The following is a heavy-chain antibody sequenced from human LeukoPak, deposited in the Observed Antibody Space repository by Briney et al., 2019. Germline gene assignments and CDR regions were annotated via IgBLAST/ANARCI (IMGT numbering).Heavy chain of an antibody. V-gene: IGHV3-23*01. D-gene: IGHD3-22*01. Sequence: GGSLRLSCAASRFTFSSYAMSWVRQAPGNGLEWGSAISGSGGSTYYADSVKGRFTISRDNAKNSLYLQMNSLRAEDTAVYYCAREGGLDAFDIWGQGTMVTVSS. CDR2: ISGSGGST. CDR3: AREGGLDAFDI. CDR1: RFTFSSYA. J-gene: IGHJ3*02.